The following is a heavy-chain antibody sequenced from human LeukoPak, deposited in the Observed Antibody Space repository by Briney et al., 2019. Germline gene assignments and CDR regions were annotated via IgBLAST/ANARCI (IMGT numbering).Heavy chain of an antibody. CDR3: ARRGYSSSSLRY. Sequence: SETLSLTCTVSGGSISSSSYYWGWIRQPPGKGLEWIGSIYYSGSTYYNPSLKCRVTISVDTSKSQFSLKLSSVTAADTAVYYCARRGYSSSSLRYWGQGTLVTVSS. CDR2: IYYSGST. J-gene: IGHJ4*02. CDR1: GGSISSSSYY. V-gene: IGHV4-39*07. D-gene: IGHD6-6*01.